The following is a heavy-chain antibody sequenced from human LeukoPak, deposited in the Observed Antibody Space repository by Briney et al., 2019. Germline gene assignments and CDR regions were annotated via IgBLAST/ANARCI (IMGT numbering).Heavy chain of an antibody. V-gene: IGHV4-59*08. D-gene: IGHD6-6*01. Sequence: SETLSLTCTISGGSISSYYWSWIRQPPGKGLEWIGYIYYSGSTYYNPSLKSRLTISGDTSKNQFSLRLSSVTAADTAVYYCARGTWSSSIDYWGQGTLVTVSS. CDR3: ARGTWSSSIDY. CDR2: IYYSGST. J-gene: IGHJ4*02. CDR1: GGSISSYY.